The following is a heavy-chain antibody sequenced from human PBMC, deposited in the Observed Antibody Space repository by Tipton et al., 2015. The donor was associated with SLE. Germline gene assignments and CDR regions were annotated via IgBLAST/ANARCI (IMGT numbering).Heavy chain of an antibody. CDR3: AREGGVAVAGS. D-gene: IGHD6-19*01. Sequence: TLSLTCAVSGGSISSHYWSWIRQPPGKGLEWIGYIYYSGSTYYNPSLKSRVTISVDTSKNQFSLKLSSVTAADTAVYYCAREGGVAVAGSWGQGTLVTVSS. CDR2: IYYSGST. CDR1: GGSISSHY. V-gene: IGHV4-59*11. J-gene: IGHJ4*02.